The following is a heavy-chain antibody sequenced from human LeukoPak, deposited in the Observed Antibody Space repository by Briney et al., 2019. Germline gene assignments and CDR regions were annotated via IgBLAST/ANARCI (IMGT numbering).Heavy chain of an antibody. CDR3: ARGPPYIVVVTAIGFFDY. Sequence: SQTLSLTCTVSGGSISSGDYYWSWIRQPPGKGLEWIGYIYYSGSTYNNPSLRSRVTISVDTSKNQFSLKLSSVTAADTAVYYCARGPPYIVVVTAIGFFDYWGQGTLVTVSS. D-gene: IGHD2-21*02. V-gene: IGHV4-30-4*01. CDR1: GGSISSGDYY. J-gene: IGHJ4*02. CDR2: IYYSGST.